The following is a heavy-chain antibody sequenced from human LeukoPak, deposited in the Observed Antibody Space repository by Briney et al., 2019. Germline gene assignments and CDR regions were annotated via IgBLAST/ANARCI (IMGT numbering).Heavy chain of an antibody. CDR1: GFTFSTYW. V-gene: IGHV3-7*01. Sequence: QTGGSLRLSCAASGFTFSTYWMSWVRQAPGKGLEWVANIKEDGSEKNYVDSVKGRFTISRDNAENSVYLQMNDLRAEDTGVYYCVTKEPSTSGWSYWGQGTLVTVSS. CDR2: IKEDGSEK. D-gene: IGHD6-19*01. J-gene: IGHJ4*02. CDR3: VTKEPSTSGWSY.